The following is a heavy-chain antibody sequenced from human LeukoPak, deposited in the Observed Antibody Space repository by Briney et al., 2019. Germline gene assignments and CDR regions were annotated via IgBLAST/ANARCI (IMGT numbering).Heavy chain of an antibody. Sequence: GGSLRLSCAASGFTFSSYAMSWVRQAPGKGLEWVSAISGSGGSTCYADSVKGRFTISRDNAKNSLYLQMNSLRAEDTAVYYCARDYDILTGSMIFDYWGQGTLVTVSS. CDR1: GFTFSSYA. V-gene: IGHV3-23*01. CDR3: ARDYDILTGSMIFDY. CDR2: ISGSGGST. J-gene: IGHJ4*02. D-gene: IGHD3-9*01.